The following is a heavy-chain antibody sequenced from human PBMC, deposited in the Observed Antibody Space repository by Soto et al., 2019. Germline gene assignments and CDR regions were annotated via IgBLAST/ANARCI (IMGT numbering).Heavy chain of an antibody. V-gene: IGHV3-23*01. D-gene: IGHD6-6*01. Sequence: GESLTLSCAVSGFSFRDDAMSWVREAPGKGLEWVSSVGGDSNEIYSAGSVLGRFTLSRDYSKNTLFLQMSSLRVEGTAVYDCAKRCSGSLSVGGLDHWGEGALVTVSS. CDR1: GFSFRDDA. J-gene: IGHJ4*02. CDR3: AKRCSGSLSVGGLDH. CDR2: VGGDSNEI.